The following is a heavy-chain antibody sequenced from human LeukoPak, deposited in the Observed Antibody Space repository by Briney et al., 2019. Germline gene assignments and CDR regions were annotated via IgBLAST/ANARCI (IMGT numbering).Heavy chain of an antibody. CDR2: IYSGGST. CDR1: GFTVSSNY. J-gene: IGHJ5*02. D-gene: IGHD1-1*01. CDR3: ARERTTGTTANWFDP. V-gene: IGHV3-53*01. Sequence: GGSLRLSCAASGFTVSSNYMSWVRQAPGKGLEWVSVIYSGGSTYYADSVKGRFTISRDNAKNSLYLQMNSLRAEDTAVYYCARERTTGTTANWFDPWGQGTLVTVSS.